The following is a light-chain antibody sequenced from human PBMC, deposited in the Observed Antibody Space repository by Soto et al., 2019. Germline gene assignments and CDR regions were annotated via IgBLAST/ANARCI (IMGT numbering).Light chain of an antibody. CDR2: DVS. CDR3: NSYTDNNTPV. J-gene: IGLJ2*01. V-gene: IGLV2-14*01. CDR1: GSDVGDFRY. Sequence: QSALTQPASVSGFPGQSIAISCSGTGSDVGDFRYVSWYQQRPDNAPKVLIYDVSNRPSGVSNRFSGSKSGNTASLTISGLQAEDEADYFCNSYTDNNTPVFGGGTKVTVL.